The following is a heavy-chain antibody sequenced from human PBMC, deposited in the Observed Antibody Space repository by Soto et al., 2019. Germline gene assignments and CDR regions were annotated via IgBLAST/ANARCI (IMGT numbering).Heavy chain of an antibody. Sequence: SVKVSCKASGFTFTSSAVQWVRQARGQRLEWIGWIVVGSGNTNYAQKFQERVTITRDMSTSTAYMELSSLRSEDTAVYYCAADPRYYYDSSGYYANPGVYYYYGMDVWGQGTTVTVSS. D-gene: IGHD3-22*01. J-gene: IGHJ6*02. CDR2: IVVGSGNT. CDR3: AADPRYYYDSSGYYANPGVYYYYGMDV. V-gene: IGHV1-58*01. CDR1: GFTFTSSA.